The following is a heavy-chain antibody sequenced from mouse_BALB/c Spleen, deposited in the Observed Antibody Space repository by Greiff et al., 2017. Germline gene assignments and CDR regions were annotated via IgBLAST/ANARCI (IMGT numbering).Heavy chain of an antibody. CDR1: GFNIKDYY. Sequence: VQLKEPGAELVRSGASVKLSCTASGFNIKDYYMHWVKQRPEQGLEWIGWIDPENGDTEYAPKFQGKATMTADTSSNTASLQLSSLTSEDTAVYYCTHGNYSWFAYWGQGTLVTVSA. D-gene: IGHD2-1*01. V-gene: IGHV14-4*02. CDR2: IDPENGDT. CDR3: THGNYSWFAY. J-gene: IGHJ3*01.